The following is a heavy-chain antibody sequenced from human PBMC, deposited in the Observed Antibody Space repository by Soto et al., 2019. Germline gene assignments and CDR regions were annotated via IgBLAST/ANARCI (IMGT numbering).Heavy chain of an antibody. V-gene: IGHV1-2*04. D-gene: IGHD6-13*01. Sequence: QVQLVQSGAEVKKPGASVKVSCKASGYTFTGYYMHWVRQAPGQGPEWMGWINPNSGGTNYAQKSQCWATRTRDTFLSTAYMELSRLRSDDTAVYYCARSKNSSSWYVVYYFDYWGQGTLVTVSS. J-gene: IGHJ4*02. CDR3: ARSKNSSSWYVVYYFDY. CDR1: GYTFTGYY. CDR2: INPNSGGT.